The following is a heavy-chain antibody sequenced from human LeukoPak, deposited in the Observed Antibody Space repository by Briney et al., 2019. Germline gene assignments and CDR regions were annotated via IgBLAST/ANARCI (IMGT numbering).Heavy chain of an antibody. CDR3: AKNLYCGGGSCYPSALGMDV. CDR2: ISGSGNRT. J-gene: IGHJ6*02. Sequence: GGSLRLSCAASGFIFSSYSMNWVRQAPGKGLEWVSSISGSGNRTYYADSVKGRFTISRDNSKNTLFLQMNSLRAEDTAVYYCAKNLYCGGGSCYPSALGMDVWGQGTTVTVSS. CDR1: GFIFSSYS. V-gene: IGHV3-23*01. D-gene: IGHD2-15*01.